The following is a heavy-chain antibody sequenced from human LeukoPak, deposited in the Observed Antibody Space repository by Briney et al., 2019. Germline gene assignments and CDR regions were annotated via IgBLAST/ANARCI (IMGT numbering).Heavy chain of an antibody. Sequence: GGSLRLSCAASGFTFSSYGMHWVRQAPGKGLEWVAVISYDGSNKYYADSVKGRFTISRDNSKSTLYLQMNSLRAEDTAVYYCAKTITTSAALYFDYWGQGTLVTVSS. V-gene: IGHV3-30*18. J-gene: IGHJ4*02. CDR1: GFTFSSYG. D-gene: IGHD5-12*01. CDR2: ISYDGSNK. CDR3: AKTITTSAALYFDY.